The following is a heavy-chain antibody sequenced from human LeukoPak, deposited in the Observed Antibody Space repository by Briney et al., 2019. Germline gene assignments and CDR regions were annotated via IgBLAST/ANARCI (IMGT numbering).Heavy chain of an antibody. CDR3: ATDSDGSGKFDH. Sequence: ASVKVSCKVSGNTLTEVSIQWVRQDPGKGLEWMGGFDPEDGEPLYAQNFEGRVTMTEDTSTDTAYMELSSLRSEDTAVYYCATDSDGSGKFDHWGQGTLVTVSS. CDR1: GNTLTEVS. CDR2: FDPEDGEP. D-gene: IGHD3-10*01. J-gene: IGHJ4*02. V-gene: IGHV1-24*01.